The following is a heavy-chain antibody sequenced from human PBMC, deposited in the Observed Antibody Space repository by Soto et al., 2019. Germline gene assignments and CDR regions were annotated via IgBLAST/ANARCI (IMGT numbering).Heavy chain of an antibody. J-gene: IGHJ3*02. Sequence: QVQLQESGPGLVKPSETLSVTCTVSGDSITSYNWNWIRQSPGKGLEWVGYLYHTGSTNSHPSFKSRVTISVDTSKNQFSLKLSSVTAADTAVYYCVRDIPTCYPACVFDIWGQGTVVTVSS. D-gene: IGHD2-21*01. V-gene: IGHV4-59*01. CDR1: GDSITSYN. CDR3: VRDIPTCYPACVFDI. CDR2: LYHTGST.